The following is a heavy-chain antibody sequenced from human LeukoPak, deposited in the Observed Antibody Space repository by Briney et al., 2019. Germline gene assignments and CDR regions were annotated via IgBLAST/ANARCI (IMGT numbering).Heavy chain of an antibody. CDR2: ISGSGGST. CDR3: AKGHHSSGSYYFDY. J-gene: IGHJ4*02. Sequence: PGGSLRLSCAASGFTFSSYAMSWVRQAPGKGLEWVSGISGSGGSTYYADSVEGRFTISRDNSKNTLYLQMNSLRAEDTAVYYCAKGHHSSGSYYFDYWGQGILVTVSS. V-gene: IGHV3-23*01. CDR1: GFTFSSYA. D-gene: IGHD6-19*01.